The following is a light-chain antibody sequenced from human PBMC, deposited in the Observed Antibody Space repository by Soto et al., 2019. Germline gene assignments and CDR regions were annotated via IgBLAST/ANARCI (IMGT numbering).Light chain of an antibody. J-gene: IGKJ1*01. V-gene: IGKV1-5*03. Sequence: DIQMTQSPSSLSATVGDGVTITCRASQPTSKYLNWYQQKPGKAPKLLIYKASTLKSGVPSRFSGSGSGTEFTLTISSLQPDDFATYYCQHYNSYSEAFGQGTKVDI. CDR3: QHYNSYSEA. CDR2: KAS. CDR1: QPTSKY.